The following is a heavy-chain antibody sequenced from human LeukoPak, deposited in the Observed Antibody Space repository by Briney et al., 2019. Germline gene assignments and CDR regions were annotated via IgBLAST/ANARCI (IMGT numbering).Heavy chain of an antibody. J-gene: IGHJ4*02. V-gene: IGHV3-7*04. CDR3: ARGDAFSGDH. CDR1: SSGSYY. Sequence: SSGSYYWRWVRQAPGRGLEWVANIHPEGNEKYHVESVKGRFIISRDNAKNSLFLQMNGLRVEDTAVYYCARGDAFSGDHWGQGTLVTASS. CDR2: IHPEGNEK.